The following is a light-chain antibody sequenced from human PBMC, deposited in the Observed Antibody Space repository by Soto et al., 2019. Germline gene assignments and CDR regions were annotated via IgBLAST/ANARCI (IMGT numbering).Light chain of an antibody. Sequence: VLAQHASVSGSPGQSITISCTGTSSDVGGYNYVSWYQQHPGKAPKLMIYEVSNRPSGGSNRFSGSESGSTASLTISGLQAEDEADYYCSSYTSSSTLYVFGTGTKVTVL. CDR2: EVS. CDR3: SSYTSSSTLYV. J-gene: IGLJ1*01. V-gene: IGLV2-14*01. CDR1: SSDVGGYNY.